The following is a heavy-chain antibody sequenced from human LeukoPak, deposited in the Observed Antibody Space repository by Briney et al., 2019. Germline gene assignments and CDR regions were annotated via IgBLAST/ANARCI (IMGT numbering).Heavy chain of an antibody. D-gene: IGHD3-3*01. CDR3: ARAPYYDFWSGYLQD. CDR1: GFTVGSNY. J-gene: IGHJ4*02. CDR2: IYSGGST. Sequence: GGSLRLSCAASGFTVGSNYMSWVRQAPGKGLEWVSVIYSGGSTYYADSVKGRFTISRDNSKNTLYLQMNSLRAEDTAVYYCARAPYYDFWSGYLQDWGQGTLVTVSS. V-gene: IGHV3-53*01.